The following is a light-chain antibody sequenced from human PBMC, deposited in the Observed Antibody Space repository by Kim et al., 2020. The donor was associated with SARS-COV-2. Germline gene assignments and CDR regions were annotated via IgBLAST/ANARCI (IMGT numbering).Light chain of an antibody. V-gene: IGKV3-20*01. CDR2: DAS. Sequence: IALTQSPGTLSLSPGETATLSCRASQSVAGKYVAWYQQKPGQAPRLLIFDASTRATGISDRFSGSGSGTDFSLTSSRLEPEDFAVYYCQQYGTSPCTFGQGTKLEIK. CDR1: QSVAGKY. CDR3: QQYGTSPCT. J-gene: IGKJ2*02.